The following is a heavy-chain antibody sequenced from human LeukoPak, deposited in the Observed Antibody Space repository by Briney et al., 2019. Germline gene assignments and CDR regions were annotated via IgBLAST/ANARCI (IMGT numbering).Heavy chain of an antibody. CDR2: INHSGST. V-gene: IGHV4-34*01. CDR1: GGSFSGYY. D-gene: IGHD5-12*01. CDR3: ARHRGSLFDY. Sequence: PSETLSLTCAVYGGSFSGYYWSWIRQPPGKGLEWIGEINHSGSTNYNPSLKSRVTISVDTSKNQFSLKLSSVTAADTAVYYCARHRGSLFDYWGQGTLVTVSS. J-gene: IGHJ4*02.